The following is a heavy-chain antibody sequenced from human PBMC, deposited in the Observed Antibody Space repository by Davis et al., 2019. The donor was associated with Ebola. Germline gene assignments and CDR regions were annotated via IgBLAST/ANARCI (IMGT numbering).Heavy chain of an antibody. D-gene: IGHD5-12*01. V-gene: IGHV3-23*01. J-gene: IGHJ2*01. Sequence: PGGSLRLSCAASGFTFRSYAMRWVRQAPGQGLEWVSALRGSGGSTYYADSVKGRFTISRDNSKNTLYLQMNSLRAEDTAVYYCAKGFGYGEYFDLWGRGTLVTVSS. CDR1: GFTFRSYA. CDR2: LRGSGGST. CDR3: AKGFGYGEYFDL.